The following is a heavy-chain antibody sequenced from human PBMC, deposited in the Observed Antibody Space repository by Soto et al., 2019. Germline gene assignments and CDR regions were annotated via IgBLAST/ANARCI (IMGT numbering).Heavy chain of an antibody. D-gene: IGHD3-3*01. J-gene: IGHJ3*02. V-gene: IGHV3-21*01. Sequence: GGSLRLSCAASGFTFSSYSMNWVRQAPGKGLEWVSSISSSSSYIYYADSVKGRFTISRDNAKNSLYLQMNSLRAEDTAVYYCARDSGAHYDFWSGSDAFDIWGQGTMVTVSS. CDR2: ISSSSSYI. CDR3: ARDSGAHYDFWSGSDAFDI. CDR1: GFTFSSYS.